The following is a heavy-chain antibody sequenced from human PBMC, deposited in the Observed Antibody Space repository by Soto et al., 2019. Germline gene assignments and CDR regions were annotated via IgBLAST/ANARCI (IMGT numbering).Heavy chain of an antibody. Sequence: GGSLRLSCAASGFTFSSYGMHWVRQAPGKGLEWVAVIWYDGSNKYYADSVKGRFTISRDNSKNTLYLQMNSLRAEDTAVYYCARQGPPYYFDYWGQGTLVTVSS. J-gene: IGHJ4*02. CDR2: IWYDGSNK. CDR3: ARQGPPYYFDY. CDR1: GFTFSSYG. V-gene: IGHV3-33*01.